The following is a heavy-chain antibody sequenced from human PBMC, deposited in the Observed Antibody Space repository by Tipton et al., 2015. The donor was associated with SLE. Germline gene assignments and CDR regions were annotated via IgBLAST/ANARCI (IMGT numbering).Heavy chain of an antibody. D-gene: IGHD2-15*01. CDR1: GGSFSGYY. CDR3: ARVVGSYNWFDP. V-gene: IGHV4-34*01. CDR2: INHSGST. Sequence: TLSLTCAVYGGSFSGYYRSWIRQPPGKGLEWIGEINHSGSTNYNPSLKSRVTISVDTSKNQFSLKLSSVTAADTAVYYCARVVGSYNWFDPWGQGTLVTVSS. J-gene: IGHJ5*02.